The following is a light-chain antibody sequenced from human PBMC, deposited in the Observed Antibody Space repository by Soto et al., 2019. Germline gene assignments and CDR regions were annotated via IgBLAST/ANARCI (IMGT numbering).Light chain of an antibody. CDR2: DAS. CDR3: QQYNNYFSWT. J-gene: IGKJ1*01. Sequence: DIQMTQSPSSLSASVGDRVTITCRASQSISIWLAWYQQKPGKAPNILIYDASTLVSGVPSRFSGSGSGTEFTLTISSLQPDDFATYYCQQYNNYFSWTFGQGTKVEIK. V-gene: IGKV1-5*01. CDR1: QSISIW.